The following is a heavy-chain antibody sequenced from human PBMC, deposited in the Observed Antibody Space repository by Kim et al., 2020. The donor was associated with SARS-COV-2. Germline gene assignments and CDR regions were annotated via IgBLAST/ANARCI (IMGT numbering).Heavy chain of an antibody. CDR2: INPYRGGT. CDR3: SRDMYSSGSGSSFYFVMDV. Sequence: ASVKVSCKASGYTFTDHYLHWVRQAPGQGLEGMGWINPYRGGTNYAQKFQGRVTMTRDTSINTVYMDLSRLRSDDTAGYYCSRDMYSSGSGSSFYFVMDVWGQGTTVTVSS. D-gene: IGHD3-10*01. CDR1: GYTFTDHY. J-gene: IGHJ6*02. V-gene: IGHV1-2*02.